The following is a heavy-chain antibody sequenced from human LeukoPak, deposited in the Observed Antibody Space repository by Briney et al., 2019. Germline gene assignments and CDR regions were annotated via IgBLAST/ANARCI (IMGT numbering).Heavy chain of an antibody. J-gene: IGHJ4*02. D-gene: IGHD5-24*01. Sequence: GGSLRLSCAASGFTFSSYSMNWVRQAPGKGLEWVSSISSSSSYIYYADSVKGRFTISRDNAKNSLYLQINSLRAEDTAVYYCARLDRDGYNADYWGQGTLVTVSS. CDR3: ARLDRDGYNADY. CDR1: GFTFSSYS. CDR2: ISSSSSYI. V-gene: IGHV3-21*01.